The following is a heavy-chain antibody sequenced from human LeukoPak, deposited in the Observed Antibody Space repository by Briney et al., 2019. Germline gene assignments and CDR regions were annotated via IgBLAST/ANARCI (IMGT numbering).Heavy chain of an antibody. CDR2: IYYSGRT. CDR1: GGSISSSSYY. V-gene: IGHV4-39*07. CDR3: ARESYYYDTNARDY. Sequence: SETLSLTCTVSGGSISSSSYYWGWIRQPPGKGLEWIGSIYYSGRTYYNPSLKSRVTISVDTSKNQFSLKLSSVTAAGTAVYYCARESYYYDTNARDYWGQGTLVTVSS. J-gene: IGHJ4*02. D-gene: IGHD3-22*01.